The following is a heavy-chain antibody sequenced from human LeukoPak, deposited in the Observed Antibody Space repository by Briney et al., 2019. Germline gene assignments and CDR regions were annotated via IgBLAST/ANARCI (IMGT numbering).Heavy chain of an antibody. V-gene: IGHV4-31*01. D-gene: IGHD5-24*01. J-gene: IGHJ5*02. Sequence: SETLSLTCTVSGAYITSGGYYLRWLSEHPGKGLEWIVYIYYSARTSYNPSLKSPVIISQATSTNQFSLNLISVTAADTAVYYCAGTVAISRYWFDPWGQGTLVTVSS. CDR2: IYYSART. CDR3: AGTVAISRYWFDP. CDR1: GAYITSGGYY.